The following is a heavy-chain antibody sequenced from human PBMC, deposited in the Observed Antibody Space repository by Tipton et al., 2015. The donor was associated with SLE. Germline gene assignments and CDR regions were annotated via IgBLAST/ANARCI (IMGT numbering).Heavy chain of an antibody. D-gene: IGHD2-2*01. V-gene: IGHV4-59*11. CDR3: ARVPAFYYYYMDV. J-gene: IGHJ6*03. CDR2: IYYSGST. CDR1: GGSISGHY. Sequence: LRLSCSVSGGSISGHYWVWIRQSPGKGLEWIGYIYYSGSTNYNPSLKSRVTISVDTSKNQFSLKLSSVTAADTAVYYCARVPAFYYYYMDVWGKGTTVTVSS.